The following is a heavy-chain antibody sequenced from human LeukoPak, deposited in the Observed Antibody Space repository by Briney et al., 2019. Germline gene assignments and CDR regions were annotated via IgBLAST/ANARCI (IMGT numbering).Heavy chain of an antibody. D-gene: IGHD3-22*01. Sequence: GESLKISCKGSGYSFTSYWISWVRQMPGKGLEWMGRIDPSDSYTNYSPSFQGHVTISADKSISTAYLQWSSLKASDTAMYYCASGDYDSSGYLAFDYWGRGTLVTVSS. CDR1: GYSFTSYW. CDR3: ASGDYDSSGYLAFDY. V-gene: IGHV5-10-1*01. CDR2: IDPSDSYT. J-gene: IGHJ4*02.